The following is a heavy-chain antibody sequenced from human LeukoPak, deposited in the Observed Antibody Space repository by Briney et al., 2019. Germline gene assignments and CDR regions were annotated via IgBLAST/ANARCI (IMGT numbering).Heavy chain of an antibody. J-gene: IGHJ4*02. V-gene: IGHV1-2*02. D-gene: IGHD2-21*01. Sequence: ASVKVSCKASGYTFTGYYMHWVRQAPGQGLEWMGWINPNSGGTNYAQKFQGRDTMTRDTSISTAYMELSRLRSDDTAVYYCARPPKLFPRPFDYWGQGTLVTVSS. CDR2: INPNSGGT. CDR1: GYTFTGYY. CDR3: ARPPKLFPRPFDY.